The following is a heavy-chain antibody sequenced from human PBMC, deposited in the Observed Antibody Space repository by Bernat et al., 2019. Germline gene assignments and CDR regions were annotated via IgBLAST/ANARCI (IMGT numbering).Heavy chain of an antibody. V-gene: IGHV1-69*01. CDR2: IIPIFGTA. J-gene: IGHJ3*02. CDR3: AMTLVVVVAATPGGAFDI. Sequence: QVQLVQSGAEVKKPGSSVKVSCKASGGTFSSYAISWVRQAPGQGLEWMGGIIPIFGTANYAQKFQGRVTIPADDSTSTAYMELSSLNSEDTAVYYCAMTLVVVVAATPGGAFDIWGQGTMVTVSS. CDR1: GGTFSSYA. D-gene: IGHD2-15*01.